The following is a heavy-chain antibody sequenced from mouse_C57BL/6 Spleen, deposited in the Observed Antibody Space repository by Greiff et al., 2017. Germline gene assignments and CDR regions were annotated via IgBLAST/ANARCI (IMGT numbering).Heavy chain of an antibody. CDR1: GYTFTSYW. D-gene: IGHD1-1*01. Sequence: VQLQQPGAELVRPGTSVKLSCKASGYTFTSYWMHWVKQRPGQGLEWIGVIDPSDSYTNYNQKFKGKATLTVDTSSSTAYLQLSSLMSEDSAVYYCARSRDYGSSYVFDYWGQGTTLTVSS. CDR2: IDPSDSYT. J-gene: IGHJ2*01. V-gene: IGHV1-59*01. CDR3: ARSRDYGSSYVFDY.